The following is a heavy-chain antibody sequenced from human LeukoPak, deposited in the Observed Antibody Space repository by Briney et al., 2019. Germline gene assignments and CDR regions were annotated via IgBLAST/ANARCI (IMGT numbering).Heavy chain of an antibody. D-gene: IGHD3-3*01. Sequence: GGSLRLSCAASGVTFSSYAMRWVRQVPGKGLEWVSTISGSGGSTYYADSVKGRFTISRDNSKNTLYLQMNSLRAEDTAVYYCAKEDDFWSGYVDYWGQGTLVTVSS. CDR3: AKEDDFWSGYVDY. CDR2: ISGSGGST. V-gene: IGHV3-23*01. CDR1: GVTFSSYA. J-gene: IGHJ4*02.